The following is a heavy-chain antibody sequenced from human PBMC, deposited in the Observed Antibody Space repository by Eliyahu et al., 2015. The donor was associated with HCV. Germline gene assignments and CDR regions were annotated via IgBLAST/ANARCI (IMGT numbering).Heavy chain of an antibody. CDR1: GGSISSGSYF. V-gene: IGHV4-61*02. CDR2: GYTGGGT. D-gene: IGHD3-22*01. CDR3: ARQDSGRYYY. J-gene: IGHJ4*02. Sequence: QVQLQESGPGLVKPSQTLSLTCTVSGGSISSGSYFWTWIRQPAGKGLEWIGRGYTGGGTHYNPSLKSRVTISLDTSKNQFSLRLTSVTAADTAVYYCARQDSGRYYYWGQGTLVTVSS.